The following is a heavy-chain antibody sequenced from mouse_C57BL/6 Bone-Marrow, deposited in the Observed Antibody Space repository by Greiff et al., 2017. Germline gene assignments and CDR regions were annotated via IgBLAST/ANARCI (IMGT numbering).Heavy chain of an antibody. CDR1: GYTFTGYW. Sequence: QVQLQQSGAELMKPGASVKLSCKATGYTFTGYWIEWVKQRPGHGLEWIGEILPGSGSTNYNEKFKGKATFTADTSSNTAYMQLSSLTTEDSAIYYCARRYYDGSSPYAMDYWGQGTSVTVSS. CDR2: ILPGSGST. D-gene: IGHD1-1*01. J-gene: IGHJ4*01. V-gene: IGHV1-9*01. CDR3: ARRYYDGSSPYAMDY.